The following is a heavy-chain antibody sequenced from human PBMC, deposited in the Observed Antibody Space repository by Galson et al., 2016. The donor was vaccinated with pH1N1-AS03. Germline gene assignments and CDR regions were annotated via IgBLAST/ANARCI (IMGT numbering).Heavy chain of an antibody. CDR2: IFWDGDT. CDR3: ARSTHVNEGLDY. D-gene: IGHD2-8*01. V-gene: IGHV2-5*02. CDR1: GFSLSTGGVH. J-gene: IGHJ4*02. Sequence: PALVKPTQTLTLTCTFSGFSLSTGGVHVAWIRQPPGKALEWLALIFWDGDTRYSPSLRSRLTITKDTSKNQVVLTMTNMDPADTGTYYCARSTHVNEGLDYWGQGTLVTVSS.